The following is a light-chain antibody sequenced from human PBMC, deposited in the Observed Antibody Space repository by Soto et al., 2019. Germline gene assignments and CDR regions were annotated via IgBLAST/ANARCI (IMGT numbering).Light chain of an antibody. V-gene: IGKV1-5*01. J-gene: IGKJ1*01. Sequence: DIQMTQSPSTLSASVGDRVTITCRASQSISNWLAWYQQKPGKAPRLLIYDASTLQSGVPSRFSGAGSGAEFTLTINGLQSEDFATYFCLQHKSYPWTFGQGTKVEL. CDR1: QSISNW. CDR3: LQHKSYPWT. CDR2: DAS.